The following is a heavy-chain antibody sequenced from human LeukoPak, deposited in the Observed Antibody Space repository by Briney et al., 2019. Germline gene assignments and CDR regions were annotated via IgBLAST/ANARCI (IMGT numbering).Heavy chain of an antibody. J-gene: IGHJ4*02. CDR1: GYTFTTYG. CDR2: ISADNGNT. Sequence: DSVKVSCKSSGYTFTTYGISWVRQAPGQGLEWMGWISADNGNTNYARKLLGRVTMTTDTSTSTAYMELRNLRSDDTAVYYCARDLRFFDYWGQGTLVTVSS. CDR3: ARDLRFFDY. V-gene: IGHV1-18*01.